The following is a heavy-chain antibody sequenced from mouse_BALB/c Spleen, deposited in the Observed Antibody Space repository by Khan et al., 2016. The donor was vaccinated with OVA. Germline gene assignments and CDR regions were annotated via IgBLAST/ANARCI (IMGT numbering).Heavy chain of an antibody. CDR2: ISPSNAYT. CDR1: DYTFTGYS. CDR3: ARDFHYYGSRGALDY. Sequence: QVQLQQSGAELARPGASVKMSCKASDYTFTGYSMHWIKQRPGQGLEWIGYISPSNAYTNYNQKFKDKATLTADKSSSTAYMQLSSLTSEDSAVYYCARDFHYYGSRGALDYWCQGTSVTVSS. D-gene: IGHD1-1*01. J-gene: IGHJ4*01. V-gene: IGHV1-4*01.